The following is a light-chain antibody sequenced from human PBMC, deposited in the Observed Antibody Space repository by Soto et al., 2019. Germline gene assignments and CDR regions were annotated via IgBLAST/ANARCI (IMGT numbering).Light chain of an antibody. CDR1: HSIRGRH. CDR3: QQFGGSPLFT. J-gene: IGKJ3*01. V-gene: IGKV3-20*01. Sequence: EIVLTQSPGTLSFSPGERATLSCRASHSIRGRHLAWYQHKPGHAPRLLISDVSLRAPGIPDRFTGSGSGTDFTLTIRSLEPEDFAVYYCQQFGGSPLFTFGPGTKVDIK. CDR2: DVS.